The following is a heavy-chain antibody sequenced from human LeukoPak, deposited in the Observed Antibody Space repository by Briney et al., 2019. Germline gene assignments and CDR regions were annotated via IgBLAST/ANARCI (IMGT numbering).Heavy chain of an antibody. D-gene: IGHD1-1*01. CDR1: GFTFSSYW. CDR2: IKQDGSEK. J-gene: IGHJ4*02. V-gene: IGHV3-7*01. CDR3: ARGVPTGIDYFDY. Sequence: GGSLRLSCAASGFTFSSYWMSWVRQAPGKGLEWVANIKQDGSEKYYVDSVKGRFTISRDNAKNSLYLQMNSLRAEDTAVYYCARGVPTGIDYFDYWGQGTLVTVSS.